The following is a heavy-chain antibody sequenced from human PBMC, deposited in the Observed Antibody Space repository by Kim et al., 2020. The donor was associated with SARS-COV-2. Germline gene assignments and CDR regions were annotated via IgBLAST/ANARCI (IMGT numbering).Heavy chain of an antibody. CDR2: ISYDGSNK. Sequence: GGSLRLSCAASGFTFSSYGMHWVRQAPGKGLEWVAVISYDGSNKYYADSVKGRFTISRDNSKNTLYLQMNSLRAEDTAVYYCAKDNRRDILTGCYSYYFDYWGQGTLVTVSS. CDR3: AKDNRRDILTGCYSYYFDY. J-gene: IGHJ4*02. V-gene: IGHV3-30*18. CDR1: GFTFSSYG. D-gene: IGHD3-9*01.